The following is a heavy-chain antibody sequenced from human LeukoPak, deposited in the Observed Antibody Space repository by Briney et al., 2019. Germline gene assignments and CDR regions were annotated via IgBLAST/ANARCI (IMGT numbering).Heavy chain of an antibody. V-gene: IGHV4-30-4*08. CDR2: IYYSGST. D-gene: IGHD3-22*01. J-gene: IGHJ6*03. Sequence: SQTLSLTCTVSGGSISSGDYYWSWIRQPPGKGLEWIGYIYYSGSTYYNPSLKSRVTISVDTSKNQFSLKLSSVTAADTAVYYCARVPRGYYDSSGYYYYYYYMDVWGKGSTVTVSS. CDR3: ARVPRGYYDSSGYYYYYYYMDV. CDR1: GGSISSGDYY.